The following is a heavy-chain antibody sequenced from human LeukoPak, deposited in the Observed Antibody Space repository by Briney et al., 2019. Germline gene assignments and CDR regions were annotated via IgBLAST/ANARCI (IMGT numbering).Heavy chain of an antibody. J-gene: IGHJ4*02. CDR1: GNYW. D-gene: IGHD2/OR15-2a*01. CDR2: INSDGSWT. CDR3: VSFYETY. Sequence: GGSPRLSCAASGNYWMHWVRQAPGKGLVWVSHINSDGSWTSYADSVKGRFTISKDNAKNTVYLQMNSLRAEDTAVYYCVSFYETYWGRGTLVTVSS. V-gene: IGHV3-74*01.